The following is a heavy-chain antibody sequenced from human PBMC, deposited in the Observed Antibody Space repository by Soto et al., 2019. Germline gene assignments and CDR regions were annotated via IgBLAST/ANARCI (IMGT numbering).Heavy chain of an antibody. CDR3: ARGNSGYCSGGTCYFFRYGMDV. CDR2: MNPNSGST. V-gene: IGHV1-8*01. D-gene: IGHD2-15*01. J-gene: IGHJ6*02. Sequence: QVQLVQSGAEVKKPGASVKVSCKASGYTFTSYDLNWVRQATGQGLEWMGWMNPNSGSTGYAQKCQGRVTMTRNTSISTAYMELSSLRSEDTAVYYCARGNSGYCSGGTCYFFRYGMDVWGQGTTVTVSS. CDR1: GYTFTSYD.